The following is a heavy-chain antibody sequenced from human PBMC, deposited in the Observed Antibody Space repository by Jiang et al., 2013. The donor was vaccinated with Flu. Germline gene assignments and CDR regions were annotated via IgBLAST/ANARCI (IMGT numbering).Heavy chain of an antibody. CDR2: IYYSGST. V-gene: IGHV4-39*07. J-gene: IGHJ4*02. CDR1: GGSISSSSYY. D-gene: IGHD5-18*01. Sequence: GPGLVKPSETLSLTCTVSGGSISSSSYYWGWIRQPPGKGLEWIGSIYYSGSTYYNPSLKSRVTISVDTSKNQFSLKLSSVTAADTAVYYCASSRGYSYGTNFDYWGQGTLVTVSS. CDR3: ASSRGYSYGTNFDY.